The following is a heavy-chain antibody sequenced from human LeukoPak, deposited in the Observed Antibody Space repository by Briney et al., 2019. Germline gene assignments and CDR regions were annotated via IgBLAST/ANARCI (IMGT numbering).Heavy chain of an antibody. D-gene: IGHD3-10*01. CDR2: INPSGGST. V-gene: IGHV1-46*01. Sequence: ASVKVSCKASGYTFTSYYMHWVRQAPGQGLEWMGIINPSGGSTSYAQKFQGRVTMTRDTSTSTVYMELSSLRSEETAVYYCARAMVWFGSFDYWGQGTLVTVSS. CDR3: ARAMVWFGSFDY. CDR1: GYTFTSYY. J-gene: IGHJ4*02.